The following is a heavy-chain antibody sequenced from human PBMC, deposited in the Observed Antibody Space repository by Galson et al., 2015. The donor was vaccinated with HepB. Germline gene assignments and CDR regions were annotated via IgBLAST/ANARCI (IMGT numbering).Heavy chain of an antibody. CDR3: ARHDYTVANPDYYYYYNFDV. Sequence: QSGAEVKKPGESLKISCKVSGYIFTTWWIGWVRQMPGKGLEWMGVIYPDGSDTRYSPSFQGQVTISADKSINTAFLQWSSLKASDAAIYYCARHDYTVANPDYYYYYNFDVWGQGTTVTVSS. V-gene: IGHV5-51*01. CDR2: IYPDGSDT. CDR1: GYIFTTWW. D-gene: IGHD4-11*01. J-gene: IGHJ6*02.